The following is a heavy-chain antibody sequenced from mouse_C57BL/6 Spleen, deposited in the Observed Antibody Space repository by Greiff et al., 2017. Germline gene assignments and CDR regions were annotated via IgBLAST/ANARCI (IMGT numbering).Heavy chain of an antibody. V-gene: IGHV5-16*01. Sequence: DVKLVESEGGLVQPGSSMKLSCTASGFTFSDYYMAWVRQVPEKGLEWVANINYDGSSTYYLDSLKSRFIISRDNAKNILYLQMSSLKSEDTATYYCAREGLYGSSYGYWYFDVWGTGTTVTVSS. CDR3: AREGLYGSSYGYWYFDV. CDR1: GFTFSDYY. CDR2: INYDGSST. J-gene: IGHJ1*03. D-gene: IGHD1-1*01.